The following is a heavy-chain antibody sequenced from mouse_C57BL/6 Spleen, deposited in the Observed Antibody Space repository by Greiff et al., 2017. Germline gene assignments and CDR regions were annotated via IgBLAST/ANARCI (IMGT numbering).Heavy chain of an antibody. J-gene: IGHJ1*03. CDR3: ARVITTVDYWYFDV. CDR2: INYDGSST. D-gene: IGHD1-1*01. V-gene: IGHV5-16*01. Sequence: EVQLVESEGGLVQPGSSMKLSCTASGFTFSDYYMAWVRQVPEKGLEWVANINYDGSSTYYLDSLKSRFIISRDNAKNILYLQMSSLKSEDTATYYCARVITTVDYWYFDVWGTGTTVTVSS. CDR1: GFTFSDYY.